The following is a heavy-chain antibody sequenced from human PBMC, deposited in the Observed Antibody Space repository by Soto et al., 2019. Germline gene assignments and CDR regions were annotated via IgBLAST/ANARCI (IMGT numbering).Heavy chain of an antibody. Sequence: EVQLLESGGGLVQPGGSLRLSCAASGFTFSSYAMSWVRQAPGKGLEWVSAISGSGGSTYYADSVKGRFTISRDNSKNTLYLQMNSLRAEDTAVYYCVSLWGVVITPDPWGQGTLVTVSS. CDR2: ISGSGGST. CDR1: GFTFSSYA. D-gene: IGHD3-3*01. J-gene: IGHJ5*02. CDR3: VSLWGVVITPDP. V-gene: IGHV3-23*01.